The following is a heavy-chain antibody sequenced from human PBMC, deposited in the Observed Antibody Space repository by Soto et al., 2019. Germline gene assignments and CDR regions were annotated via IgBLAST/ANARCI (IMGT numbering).Heavy chain of an antibody. J-gene: IGHJ4*02. CDR1: GFTFSSYA. V-gene: IGHV3-23*01. Sequence: EVQLLESGGGLVQPGGSLRLSCAASGFTFSSYAMSWVRQAPGKGLEWLAGITFRGDYTYYADSVKGRFTLSRDNSRNRLDLQMNSLKVEDTALDFCAKLGTMGVFDNWGQGTLLTVSS. CDR3: AKLGTMGVFDN. CDR2: ITFRGDYT. D-gene: IGHD1-26*01.